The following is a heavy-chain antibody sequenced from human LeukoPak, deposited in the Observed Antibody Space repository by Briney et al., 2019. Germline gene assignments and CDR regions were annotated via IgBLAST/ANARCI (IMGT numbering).Heavy chain of an antibody. CDR3: ARDYGDYDFWFDP. Sequence: ASVKVSCKASGYTFTIYDINWVRQATGQGLEWMGWMNPNSGNTGYAQKFQGRVTMTRNTSISTAYMELSSLRSEDTAVYYCARDYGDYDFWFDPWGQGTLVTVSS. J-gene: IGHJ5*02. V-gene: IGHV1-8*01. CDR1: GYTFTIYD. CDR2: MNPNSGNT. D-gene: IGHD4-17*01.